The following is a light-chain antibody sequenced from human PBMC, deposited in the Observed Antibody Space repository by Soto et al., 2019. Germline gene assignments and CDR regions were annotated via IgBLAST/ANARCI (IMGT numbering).Light chain of an antibody. CDR1: QSVGSN. Sequence: EILMTQSPVTLSVSPGERATLSCRASQSVGSNLAWYQQKPGQAPSLLIYGAFTRATGIPARFSGTGSGTEFTLTISSLQSEDFALYYCQQYNDWPLTFGQGTKVDIK. CDR3: QQYNDWPLT. V-gene: IGKV3-15*01. J-gene: IGKJ1*01. CDR2: GAF.